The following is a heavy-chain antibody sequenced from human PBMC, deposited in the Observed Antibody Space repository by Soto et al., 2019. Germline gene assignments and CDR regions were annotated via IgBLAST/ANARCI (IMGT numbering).Heavy chain of an antibody. V-gene: IGHV3-30-3*01. CDR3: ARGLSRGAAAATVGY. CDR2: ISHDGSNK. Sequence: GGSLRLSCAASGFTFSSYAMHWVRQAPGKGLEWVAVISHDGSNKYYADSVKGRFTISRDNSKNTLYLQMNSLRAEDTAVYYCARGLSRGAAAATVGYWGQGTLVTVSS. CDR1: GFTFSSYA. D-gene: IGHD6-13*01. J-gene: IGHJ4*02.